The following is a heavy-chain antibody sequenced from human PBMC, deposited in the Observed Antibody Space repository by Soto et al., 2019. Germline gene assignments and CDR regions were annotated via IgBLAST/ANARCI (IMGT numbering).Heavy chain of an antibody. CDR1: GYTFTSYA. J-gene: IGHJ6*02. Sequence: SVRVSCRASGYTFTSYAMHWVRQAPGQRLEWMGWINAGNGNTKYSQKFQGRVTITRDTSASTAYMELSSLRSEDTAVYYGASWELTGDLYGMDVWGQGATVTVSS. CDR2: INAGNGNT. CDR3: ASWELTGDLYGMDV. V-gene: IGHV1-3*01. D-gene: IGHD7-27*01.